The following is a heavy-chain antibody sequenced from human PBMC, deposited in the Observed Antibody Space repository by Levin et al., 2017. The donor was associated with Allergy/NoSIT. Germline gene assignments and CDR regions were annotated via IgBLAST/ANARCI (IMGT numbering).Heavy chain of an antibody. CDR2: IGYDGMEK. D-gene: IGHD1-26*01. J-gene: IGHJ4*02. CDR1: GFTFSSYG. V-gene: IGHV3-30*02. CDR3: AKDRRNSGSLYVFDD. Sequence: GGSLRLSCAASGFTFSSYGMHWVRQGPGKGLGGVAIIGYDGMEKYYADSVKGRFTISRDNSRNVVYLQMNSLRPEDTAVYYCAKDRRNSGSLYVFDDWGQGTLVTVSS.